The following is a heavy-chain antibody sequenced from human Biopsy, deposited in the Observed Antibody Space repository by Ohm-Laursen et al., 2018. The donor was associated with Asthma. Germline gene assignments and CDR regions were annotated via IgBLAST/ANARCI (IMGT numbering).Heavy chain of an antibody. V-gene: IGHV3-30*03. J-gene: IGHJ4*02. CDR1: GFTFSSYS. D-gene: IGHD3-3*01. Sequence: SLRLSCTASGFTFSSYSMNWVRQAPGKGLEWVAVISYDGSNKYYADSVKGRFTISRDNSKNTLYLQMNSLRAEDTAVYYCASQSSGPDFWSGYYYFDYWGQGTLVTVPS. CDR3: ASQSSGPDFWSGYYYFDY. CDR2: ISYDGSNK.